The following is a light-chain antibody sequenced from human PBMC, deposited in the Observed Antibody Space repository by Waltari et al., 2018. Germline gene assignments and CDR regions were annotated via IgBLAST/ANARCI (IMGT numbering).Light chain of an antibody. J-gene: IGKJ1*01. Sequence: DIQVTQSPSTLSASVGDRVTITCRASQSIVVWLAWYQQKPGKAPRLLIYKASYLESGVPSRFSGSASGTAFTLTISILQADDFATYYCLQYNSYSWTFGQGTTVEIK. CDR1: QSIVVW. CDR2: KAS. V-gene: IGKV1-5*03. CDR3: LQYNSYSWT.